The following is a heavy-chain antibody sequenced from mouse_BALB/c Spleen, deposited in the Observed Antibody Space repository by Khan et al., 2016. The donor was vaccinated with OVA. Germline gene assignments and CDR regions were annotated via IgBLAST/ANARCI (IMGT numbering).Heavy chain of an antibody. CDR3: TRGRAY. CDR1: GYSITSDYA. V-gene: IGHV3-2*02. J-gene: IGHJ3*01. D-gene: IGHD3-3*01. CDR2: ISYSGST. Sequence: EVQLQESGPGLVKPSQSLSLTCTVTGYSITSDYAWNWTRQFPGNKLEWMGYISYSGSTSYTPSLKSRISITRDTSKNQFFLQLNSVTTEDTATYYCTRGRAYWGQGTLVTVSA.